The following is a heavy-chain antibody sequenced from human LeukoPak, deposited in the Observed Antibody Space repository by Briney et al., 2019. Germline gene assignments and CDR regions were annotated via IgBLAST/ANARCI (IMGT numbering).Heavy chain of an antibody. CDR3: ARGWVRGVIGYYYYGMDV. CDR1: GGSISSGGYS. CDR2: IYHSGST. J-gene: IGHJ6*02. Sequence: SETLSLSCAVSGGSISSGGYSWSWIRQPPGKGLEWIGYIYHSGSTYYNPSLKSRVTISVDRSKNQFSLKLSSVTAADTAVYYCARGWVRGVIGYYYYGMDVWGQGTTVTVSS. D-gene: IGHD3-10*01. V-gene: IGHV4-30-2*01.